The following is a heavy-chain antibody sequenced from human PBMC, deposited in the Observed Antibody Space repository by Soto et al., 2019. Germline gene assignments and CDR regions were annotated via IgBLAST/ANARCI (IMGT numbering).Heavy chain of an antibody. D-gene: IGHD3-22*01. CDR2: IYHTGTT. J-gene: IGHJ5*02. CDR1: GGSINSGRYS. Sequence: QLQLQESGSGLVKPSQTLSLTCTVSGGSINSGRYSWTWIRQPPGESLEWIGHIYHTGTTYYNPSLKSRVTMPVDTSKNQFSLKLSSVTAADTAMYYCARGINYYDSSGDSWFDPWGQGTLVTVSS. CDR3: ARGINYYDSSGDSWFDP. V-gene: IGHV4-30-2*01.